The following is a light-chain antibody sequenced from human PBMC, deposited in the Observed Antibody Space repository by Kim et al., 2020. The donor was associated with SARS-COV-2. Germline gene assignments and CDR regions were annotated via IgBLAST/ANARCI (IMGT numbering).Light chain of an antibody. CDR2: YDS. CDR3: QVWDSSSDHPV. J-gene: IGLJ3*02. CDR1: HIGSKS. V-gene: IGLV3-21*04. Sequence: PGKPGSITVGGNHIGSKSVHWYQQKPGQAPVLVIYYDSDRPSGIPERFSGSNSGNTATLTISRVEAGDEADYYCQVWDSSSDHPVFGGGTQLTVL.